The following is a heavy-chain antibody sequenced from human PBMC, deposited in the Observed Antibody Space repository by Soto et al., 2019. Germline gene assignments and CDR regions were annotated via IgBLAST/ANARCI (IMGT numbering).Heavy chain of an antibody. J-gene: IGHJ2*01. D-gene: IGHD4-17*01. CDR1: GYTFTNYD. V-gene: IGHV1-8*01. Sequence: QVQLVQSGAEVKKPGASVKVSCKASGYTFTNYDINWVRQATGQGLEWMGWMNPNSGNTGHAQKFQGRVTMSRNTSISTAYMGLSSLRSDDTAVYYCARGRSSYGDYVNWYFDLWGRGTLVTVSS. CDR3: ARGRSSYGDYVNWYFDL. CDR2: MNPNSGNT.